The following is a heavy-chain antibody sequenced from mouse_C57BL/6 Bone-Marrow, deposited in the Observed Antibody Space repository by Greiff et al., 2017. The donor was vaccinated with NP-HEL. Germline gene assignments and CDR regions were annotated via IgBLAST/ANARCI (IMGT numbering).Heavy chain of an antibody. Sequence: QVQLQQSGAELVKPGASVKISCKASGYAFSSYWMNWVKQRPGKGLEWIGQIYHGDGDTNYNGKFKGKATLTADKSSSTAYMQLSSLTSEDSAVYFCARNYDYGTYFDVWGTGTTVTVSS. CDR3: ARNYDYGTYFDV. CDR1: GYAFSSYW. D-gene: IGHD2-4*01. CDR2: IYHGDGDT. J-gene: IGHJ1*03. V-gene: IGHV1-80*01.